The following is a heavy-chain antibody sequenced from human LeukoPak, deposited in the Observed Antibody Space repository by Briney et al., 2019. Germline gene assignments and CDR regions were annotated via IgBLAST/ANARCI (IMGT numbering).Heavy chain of an antibody. CDR3: VKDSDDGITMIVVVMAGGLVD. D-gene: IGHD3-22*01. V-gene: IGHV3-64D*06. CDR1: GFTFSSYA. CDR2: ISSSGGST. Sequence: GSLRLSCSASGFTFSSYAMHWVRQAPGKGLEYVSAISSSGGSTYYADSVKGRFTISRDNSKNTLYLQMSSLRAEDTAVYYCVKDSDDGITMIVVVMAGGLVDWGQGTLVTVSS. J-gene: IGHJ4*02.